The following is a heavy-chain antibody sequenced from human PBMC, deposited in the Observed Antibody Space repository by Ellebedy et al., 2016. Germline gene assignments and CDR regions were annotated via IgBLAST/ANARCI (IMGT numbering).Heavy chain of an antibody. CDR3: ARDGTGGDLDY. V-gene: IGHV3-21*01. J-gene: IGHJ4*02. CDR1: GFTFSSYS. Sequence: GESLKISXAASGFTFSSYSMNWVRQAPGKGLEWVSSISSSSSYIYYADSVKGRFTISRDNSKNTLYLQMNSLRAEDTAVYYCARDGTGGDLDYWGQGTLVTVSS. CDR2: ISSSSSYI. D-gene: IGHD2-21*02.